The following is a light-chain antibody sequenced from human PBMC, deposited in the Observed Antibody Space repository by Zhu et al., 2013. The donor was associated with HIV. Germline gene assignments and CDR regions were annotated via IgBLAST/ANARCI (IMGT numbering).Light chain of an antibody. CDR1: QRVSNF. CDR2: GAS. V-gene: IGKV3D-15*01. Sequence: EFVLTQSPATLSLSPGDRATLSCRASQRVSNFLAWYQQKPGQAPRLVIYGASSRATGIPDRFSGSGSGTDFTLTISSLQSEDFAVYYCQQYNNWPPYTFGQGTKLEVK. J-gene: IGKJ2*01. CDR3: QQYNNWPPYT.